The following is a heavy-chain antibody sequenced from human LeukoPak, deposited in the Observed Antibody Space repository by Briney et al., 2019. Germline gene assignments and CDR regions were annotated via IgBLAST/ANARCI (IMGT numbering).Heavy chain of an antibody. V-gene: IGHV4-4*02. CDR1: GGSISSSNW. CDR2: IYHSGST. J-gene: IGHJ5*02. Sequence: SETLSLTCAVSGGSISSSNWWSWVRQPPGKGLEWIGEIYHSGSTNYNPTLKSRVTISVDKSKNQFSLKLSSVTAADTAVYYCARFTATKRAYWFDPWGQGTLVTVSS. CDR3: ARFTATKRAYWFDP. D-gene: IGHD4-17*01.